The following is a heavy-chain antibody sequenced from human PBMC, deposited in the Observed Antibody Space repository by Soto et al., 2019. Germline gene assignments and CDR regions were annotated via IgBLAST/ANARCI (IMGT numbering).Heavy chain of an antibody. D-gene: IGHD3-22*01. CDR3: ARGSYYYDSSGYYTGAFDI. J-gene: IGHJ3*02. V-gene: IGHV1-3*01. CDR1: VYTFTSYA. Sequence: ASVKVSCKASVYTFTSYARQWVRQAPGQRLEWMGWINAGNGNTKYSQKFQGRVTITRDTSASTAYMELSSLRSEDTAVYYCARGSYYYDSSGYYTGAFDIWGQGTMVTVSS. CDR2: INAGNGNT.